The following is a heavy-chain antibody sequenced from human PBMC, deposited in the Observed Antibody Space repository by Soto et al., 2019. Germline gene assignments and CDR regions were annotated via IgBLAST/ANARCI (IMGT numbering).Heavy chain of an antibody. J-gene: IGHJ6*02. Sequence: AGSLRLSCAASGFTVSSNYKSWVRQAPGKGLEWVSVIYSGGSTYYADSVKGRFTISRDNSKNTLYLQMNSLRAEDTAGYYCAREKGGWDYYCMDVWGQGTTVTVSS. CDR3: AREKGGWDYYCMDV. V-gene: IGHV3-53*01. CDR1: GFTVSSNY. CDR2: IYSGGST. D-gene: IGHD6-19*01.